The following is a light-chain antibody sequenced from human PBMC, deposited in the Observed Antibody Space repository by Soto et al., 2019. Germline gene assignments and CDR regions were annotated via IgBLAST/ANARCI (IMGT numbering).Light chain of an antibody. CDR2: AAS. Sequence: ASRMTQSPSSLSASTGGRVTITCRASQGISSYLAWYQQKPGKAPKLLIYAASTLQSGVPSRFSGSGSGTEFTLTISSLQPDDFATYYCQQYNSYSEAFGQGTKVDIK. CDR3: QQYNSYSEA. CDR1: QGISSY. J-gene: IGKJ1*01. V-gene: IGKV1-8*01.